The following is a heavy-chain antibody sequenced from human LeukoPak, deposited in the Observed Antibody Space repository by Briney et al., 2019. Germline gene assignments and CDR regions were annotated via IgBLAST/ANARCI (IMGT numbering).Heavy chain of an antibody. CDR2: IYTGGST. Sequence: SETLSLTCTVSGGSISSYYWSWIRQPAGKGLEWIGRIYTGGSTNYNPSLKSRVTMSVDTSKNQFSLKLSSVTAADAAVYFCARTYYYDGSGYYGTLYFNYWGQGTLVTVSS. CDR3: ARTYYYDGSGYYGTLYFNY. V-gene: IGHV4-4*07. CDR1: GGSISSYY. J-gene: IGHJ4*02. D-gene: IGHD3-22*01.